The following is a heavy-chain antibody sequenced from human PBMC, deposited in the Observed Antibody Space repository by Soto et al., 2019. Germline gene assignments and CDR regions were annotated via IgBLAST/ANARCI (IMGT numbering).Heavy chain of an antibody. CDR1: GGSISSSSYY. J-gene: IGHJ2*01. CDR3: ATHIVVVPAAMWGRVYWYFDL. Sequence: QLQLQESGPGLVKPSETLSLTCTVSGGSISSSSYYWGWIRQPPGKGLEWIGSIYYSGSTYYNPSLNSRVTISVDTSKNQFSLKLSSVTAADTAVYYCATHIVVVPAAMWGRVYWYFDLWGRGTLVTVSS. CDR2: IYYSGST. D-gene: IGHD2-2*01. V-gene: IGHV4-39*01.